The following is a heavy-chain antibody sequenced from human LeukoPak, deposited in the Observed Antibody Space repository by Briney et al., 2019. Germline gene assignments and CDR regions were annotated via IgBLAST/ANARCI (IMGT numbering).Heavy chain of an antibody. Sequence: ASVKVSCKASGGTFSSYAIIWVRQAPGQGLEWMGGLIPIFGTANYAQKFQGRVTITTDESTSTAYMELSSLRSEDTAVYYCARVVYANYYYYYMDVWGKGTTVTVSS. CDR1: GGTFSSYA. D-gene: IGHD2-8*01. V-gene: IGHV1-69*05. J-gene: IGHJ6*03. CDR2: LIPIFGTA. CDR3: ARVVYANYYYYYMDV.